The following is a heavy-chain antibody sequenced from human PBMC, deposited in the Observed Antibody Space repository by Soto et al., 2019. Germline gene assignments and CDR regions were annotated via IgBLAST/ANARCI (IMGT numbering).Heavy chain of an antibody. V-gene: IGHV4-30-2*01. CDR3: ASSVRIPTVINY. D-gene: IGHD4-17*01. CDR1: GGSISSGGYS. CDR2: IYHSGST. Sequence: PSETLSLTCAVSGGSISSGGYSWSWIRQPPGKGLEWIGYIYHSGSTYYNPSLKSRVAISVDRSKNQFSLKLSSVTAADTAVYYCASSVRIPTVINYWGQGTLVTVLL. J-gene: IGHJ4*02.